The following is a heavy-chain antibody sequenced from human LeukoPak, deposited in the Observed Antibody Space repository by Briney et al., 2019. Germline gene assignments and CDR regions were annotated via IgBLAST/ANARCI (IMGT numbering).Heavy chain of an antibody. Sequence: SETLSLTCTVSGGSISSYYWSWIRQPPGKGLEWIGYIYYSGSTNYNPSLKSRVTISVDTSKNQFSLKLSSVTAADTAVYYCAREGTTVVTSSFDYWGQGTLVTVSS. J-gene: IGHJ4*02. D-gene: IGHD4-23*01. V-gene: IGHV4-59*01. CDR2: IYYSGST. CDR3: AREGTTVVTSSFDY. CDR1: GGSISSYY.